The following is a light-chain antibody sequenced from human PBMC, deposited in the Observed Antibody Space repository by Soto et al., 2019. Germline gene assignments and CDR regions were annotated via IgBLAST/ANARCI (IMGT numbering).Light chain of an antibody. J-gene: IGLJ3*02. CDR1: SCNIGGYNY. CDR2: DVS. CDR3: RSYTTIISPEV. Sequence: QSVLTQPPSVSGAPGQWITISCTGTSCNIGGYNYVSWYQQYPGKAPKLIIYDVSNRPSGVSDRFSGSKSGTTASLTISGLQAEDEADYYCRSYTTIISPEVFGGGTKLTVL. V-gene: IGLV2-14*01.